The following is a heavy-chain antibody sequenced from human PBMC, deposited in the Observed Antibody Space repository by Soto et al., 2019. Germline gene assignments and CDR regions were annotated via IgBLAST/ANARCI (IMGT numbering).Heavy chain of an antibody. CDR3: AKDNGDYVYGY. CDR1: GFTFSSYG. V-gene: IGHV3-30*18. CDR2: ISYDGSNK. D-gene: IGHD4-17*01. J-gene: IGHJ4*02. Sequence: GGSLRLSCAASGFTFSSYGMHWVRQAPGKGLEWVAVISYDGSNKYYADSVKGRFTISRDNSKNTLYLQMNSLRAEDTAVYYCAKDNGDYVYGYWGQGTLVTVSS.